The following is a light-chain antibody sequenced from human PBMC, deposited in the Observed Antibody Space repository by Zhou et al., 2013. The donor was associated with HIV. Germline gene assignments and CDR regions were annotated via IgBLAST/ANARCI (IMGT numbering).Light chain of an antibody. J-gene: IGKJ4*01. V-gene: IGKV1-17*01. CDR1: QSIDSY. CDR3: LQHNSYPST. CDR2: SAS. Sequence: DIQMTQSPSSLSASVGDRVTISCRASQSIDSYVNWYQQRPGKAPKLLIYSASSLQSGVPSRFSGSGSGTEFTLTISSLQPEDFATYYCLQHNSYPSTFGGGTKVEIK.